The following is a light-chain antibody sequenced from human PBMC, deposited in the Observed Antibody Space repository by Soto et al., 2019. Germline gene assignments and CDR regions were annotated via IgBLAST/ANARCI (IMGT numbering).Light chain of an antibody. CDR1: QGVSSY. CDR2: DAS. Sequence: EIVLTQSPATLSLSPGERATLSCRASQGVSSYLAWYQQKPGQAPRLLIYDASNRATGIPTRFSSSGPGTDFTLTISSLEPEDFAVYYCKQRSNWRITLGQGTRLEIK. CDR3: KQRSNWRIT. J-gene: IGKJ5*01. V-gene: IGKV3D-11*01.